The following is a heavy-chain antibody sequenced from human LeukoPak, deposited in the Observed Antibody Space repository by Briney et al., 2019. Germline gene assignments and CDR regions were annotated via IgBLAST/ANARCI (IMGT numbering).Heavy chain of an antibody. CDR1: GGSISGYY. J-gene: IGHJ4*02. CDR3: ARHANDGDYPLDY. Sequence: PSETLSLTCTVSGGSISGYYWSWFRQPPGKGLEWIGYIYYSGSPNYNPSLKSRVTLSVDTSKNQFSLKLSSVTAADAAVYYCARHANDGDYPLDYWGQGTLVTVSS. D-gene: IGHD4-17*01. CDR2: IYYSGSP. V-gene: IGHV4-59*08.